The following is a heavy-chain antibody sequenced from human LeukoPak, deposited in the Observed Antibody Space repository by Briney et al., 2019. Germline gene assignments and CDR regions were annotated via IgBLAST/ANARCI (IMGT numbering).Heavy chain of an antibody. Sequence: PSQTLSLTCTVSGGSISSSSYYWGWIRQPPGKGLEWIGSIYYSGSTYYNPSLKSRVTISVDTSKNQFSLKLSSVTAADTAVYYCARDTYYYDSSGYYVDYWGQGTLVTVSS. D-gene: IGHD3-22*01. CDR3: ARDTYYYDSSGYYVDY. V-gene: IGHV4-39*07. CDR2: IYYSGST. CDR1: GGSISSSSYY. J-gene: IGHJ4*02.